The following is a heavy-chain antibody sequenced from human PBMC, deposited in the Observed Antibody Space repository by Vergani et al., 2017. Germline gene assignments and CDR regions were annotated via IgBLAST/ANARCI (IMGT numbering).Heavy chain of an antibody. V-gene: IGHV3-30*02. CDR2: IQFDGSNQ. D-gene: IGHD3-16*01. Sequence: VQLVESGGGLVKPGGSLRLSCATSGFPLSNYDLQWIRQGPGKGLEFVAFIQFDGSNQYYADSVKGRFTLSRDFSKNTLYLQMNSLRTDDTATYYCAKHFRGWGIDYWGQGTQVIVSS. J-gene: IGHJ4*02. CDR1: GFPLSNYD. CDR3: AKHFRGWGIDY.